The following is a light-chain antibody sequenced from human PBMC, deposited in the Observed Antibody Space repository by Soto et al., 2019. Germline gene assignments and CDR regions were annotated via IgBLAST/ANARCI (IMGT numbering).Light chain of an antibody. V-gene: IGLV7-43*01. CDR1: TGAVTSDNY. CDR3: LLYYGGVYV. CDR2: STS. J-gene: IGLJ1*01. Sequence: QTVVTQEPSLTVSTGGPVTLTCASRTGAVTSDNYPNWFQLKPGQATKSVIYSTSNNHSWTTARFSGYLLGGKAALTLSGVQPEYEADYYCLLYYGGVYVFGSATKVTVL.